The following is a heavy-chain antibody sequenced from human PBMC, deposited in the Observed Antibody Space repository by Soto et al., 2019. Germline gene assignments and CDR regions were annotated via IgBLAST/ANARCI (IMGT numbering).Heavy chain of an antibody. J-gene: IGHJ4*02. V-gene: IGHV1-69*06. Sequence: SVKVSCKASGGSLSTNPISWVRQAPGQGLEWMGGTGSGTGPGNHAQKFQGRLTVTADKSTSTVYMELTNLSSEDTAVYYCARRDSGGFYRFFDSWGQGTLVTVPQ. CDR1: GGSLSTNP. CDR2: TGSGTGPG. D-gene: IGHD5-18*01. CDR3: ARRDSGGFYRFFDS.